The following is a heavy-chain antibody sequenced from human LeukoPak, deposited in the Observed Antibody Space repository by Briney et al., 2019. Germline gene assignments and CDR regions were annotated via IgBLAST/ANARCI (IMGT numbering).Heavy chain of an antibody. J-gene: IGHJ4*02. CDR1: GYFISSDYY. CDR2: IYHIGGT. Sequence: PSEALSLTCAVSGYFISSDYYWGWIRQPPGKGLEWIGTIYHIGGTYYNPSLKSRVIISVDTSKNQFSLKLNSVTAADTAVYYCARIYCTGGSCYHHDYWGQGTLVTVSS. V-gene: IGHV4-38-2*01. D-gene: IGHD2-15*01. CDR3: ARIYCTGGSCYHHDY.